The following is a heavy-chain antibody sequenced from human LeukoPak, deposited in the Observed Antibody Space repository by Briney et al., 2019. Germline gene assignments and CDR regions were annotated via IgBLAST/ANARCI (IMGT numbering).Heavy chain of an antibody. CDR3: AKSGGPGIAAAGIDY. CDR1: GFTFDDYA. Sequence: GGSLRLSCAASGFTFDDYAMPWVRQAPGKGLKWVSGISWNSGSIGYADSVKGRFTISRDNAKNSLYLQMNSLRAEDTALYYCAKSGGPGIAAAGIDYWGQGTLVTVSS. D-gene: IGHD6-13*01. CDR2: ISWNSGSI. V-gene: IGHV3-9*01. J-gene: IGHJ4*02.